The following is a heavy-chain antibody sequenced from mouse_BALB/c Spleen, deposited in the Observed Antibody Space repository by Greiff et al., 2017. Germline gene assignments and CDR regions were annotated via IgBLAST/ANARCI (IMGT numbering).Heavy chain of an antibody. CDR3: ARSLYGNYVKFAY. J-gene: IGHJ3*01. D-gene: IGHD2-1*01. Sequence: EVQRVESGPSLVKPSQTLSLTCSVTGDSITSGYWNWIRKFPGNKLEYMGYISYSGSTYYNPSLKSRISITRDTSKNQYYLQLNSVTTEDTATYYCARSLYGNYVKFAYWGQGTLVTVSA. CDR2: ISYSGST. V-gene: IGHV3-8*02. CDR1: GDSITSGY.